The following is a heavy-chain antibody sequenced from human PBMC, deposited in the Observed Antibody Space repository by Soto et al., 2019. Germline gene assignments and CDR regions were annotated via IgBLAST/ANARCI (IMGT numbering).Heavy chain of an antibody. CDR2: VYYRGRS. CDR3: VSQRTTVPTQAYFDY. D-gene: IGHD4-17*01. Sequence: SETLSLTCTVSGGSVANSSSYWGWIRQSPGKGLVWIGSVYYRGRSYSKSSVKSRVTISVDTSKNRFSLSLNSVTASDTAVYFCVSQRTTVPTQAYFDYWGPGALVTVSS. CDR1: GGSVANSSSY. V-gene: IGHV4-39*01. J-gene: IGHJ4*02.